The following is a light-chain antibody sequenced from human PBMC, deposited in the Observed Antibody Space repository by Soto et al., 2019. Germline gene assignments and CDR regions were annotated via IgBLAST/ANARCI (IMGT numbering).Light chain of an antibody. Sequence: QSALTQPASVSGSPGQSITISCTGTSSDVGGYNYVSWYQQHPGKAPKLMIYDVSNRPSGVSNRFSGSKSGNTASLPISGLQAEDEADYYCRAYTSSSTVVFGGGTKLTVL. J-gene: IGLJ2*01. V-gene: IGLV2-14*01. CDR2: DVS. CDR3: RAYTSSSTVV. CDR1: SSDVGGYNY.